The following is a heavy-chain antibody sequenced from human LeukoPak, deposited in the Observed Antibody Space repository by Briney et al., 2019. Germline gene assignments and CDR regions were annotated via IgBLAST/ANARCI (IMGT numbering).Heavy chain of an antibody. CDR2: INQDGSEK. Sequence: GGSLRLSCAASGFTFNNYWMSWVRQAPGKGLEWVACINQDGSEKYYVDSVKGRFTISRDNAKNSLYLQMNSLRAEDTAVYYCAKEVAGSGSYWGQGTLVTVSS. CDR1: GFTFNNYW. CDR3: AKEVAGSGSY. D-gene: IGHD6-19*01. J-gene: IGHJ4*02. V-gene: IGHV3-7*03.